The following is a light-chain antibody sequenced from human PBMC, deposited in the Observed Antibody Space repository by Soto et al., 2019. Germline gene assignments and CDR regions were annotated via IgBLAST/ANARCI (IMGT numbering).Light chain of an antibody. CDR3: SSYTSTNTPVV. CDR2: EVS. V-gene: IGLV2-14*01. J-gene: IGLJ1*01. CDR1: SSDVGGYKY. Sequence: QSALTQPASVSGSPGQSITISCTGTSSDVGGYKYVSWYQQHPGKAPKLMIYEVSNRPAGVSYRFSGSKSGNTASLRISGLPPEDEADYYCSSYTSTNTPVVFGTGTQVTVL.